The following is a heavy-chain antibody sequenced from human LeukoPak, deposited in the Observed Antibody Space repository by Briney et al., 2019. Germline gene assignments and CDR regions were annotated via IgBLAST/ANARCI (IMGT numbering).Heavy chain of an antibody. J-gene: IGHJ5*02. CDR2: INTNTGNP. CDR1: GYTFTSYA. V-gene: IGHV7-4-1*02. D-gene: IGHD2-8*01. Sequence: ASVEVSCKASGYTFTSYAMNWVRQAPGQGLEWMGWINTNTGNPTYAQGFTGRFVFSLDTSVSTAYLQISSLKAEDTAVYYCARRPYCTNGVCYGELGFDPWGQGTLVTVSS. CDR3: ARRPYCTNGVCYGELGFDP.